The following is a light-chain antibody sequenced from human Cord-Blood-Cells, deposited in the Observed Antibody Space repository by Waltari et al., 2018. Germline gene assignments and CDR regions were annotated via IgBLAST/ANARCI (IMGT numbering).Light chain of an antibody. J-gene: IGKJ3*01. Sequence: DIQLTQSPSFLSASVGDRVTITCRASQGISSYLAWYQQKPGKAPKLLIYAASTLQSAVPSRCSGSGSGTEFTLTSSSLQPEELATYYCQQLNSYPLTFGPGTKVDIK. CDR2: AAS. CDR3: QQLNSYPLT. V-gene: IGKV1-9*01. CDR1: QGISSY.